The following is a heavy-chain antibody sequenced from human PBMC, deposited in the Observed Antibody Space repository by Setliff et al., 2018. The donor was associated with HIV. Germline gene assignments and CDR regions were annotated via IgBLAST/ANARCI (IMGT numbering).Heavy chain of an antibody. CDR1: GFNFSTHT. CDR2: ISYDGSNK. V-gene: IGHV3-30-3*01. D-gene: IGHD3-10*01. Sequence: PGGSLRLSCAASGFNFSTHTMNWIRQAQGKGLEWVAVISYDGSNKYYADSVKGRFTISRDNSKNTLYLQMNSLRADDTAMYYCACPKEGYSGSGGAFQIWGHGTMVTVSS. J-gene: IGHJ3*02. CDR3: ACPKEGYSGSGGAFQI.